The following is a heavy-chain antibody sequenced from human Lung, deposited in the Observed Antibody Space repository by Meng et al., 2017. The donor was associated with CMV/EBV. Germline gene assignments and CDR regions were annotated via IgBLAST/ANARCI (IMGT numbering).Heavy chain of an antibody. J-gene: IGHJ4*02. V-gene: IGHV3-7*01. Sequence: ESXKISXAASGFTFSSYAMSWVRQAPGKGLEWVANIYQDGNEKYYVESVRGRFTISRANAKNSLYLQMNSLRAEDTAVYFCAKEIDPAVAGNQGYFDYWGQGALVXVSS. CDR1: GFTFSSYA. CDR2: IYQDGNEK. CDR3: AKEIDPAVAGNQGYFDY. D-gene: IGHD6-19*01.